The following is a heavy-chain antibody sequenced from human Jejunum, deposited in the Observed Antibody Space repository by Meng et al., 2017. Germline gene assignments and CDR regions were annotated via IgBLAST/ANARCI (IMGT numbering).Heavy chain of an antibody. CDR1: GFTFRTRW. J-gene: IGHJ4*02. V-gene: IGHV3-74*01. Sequence: EVQLVESGGGLVQRGGSLRLSCAASGFTFRTRWMHWVRQAPGRGLEWVSRIEDDGNTIDYAGSVKGRFTISRDNAKNSLYLQMNSLRVEDTAVYYCTTAGAYPFDYWGQGTLVTVSS. CDR2: IEDDGNTI. CDR3: TTAGAYPFDY.